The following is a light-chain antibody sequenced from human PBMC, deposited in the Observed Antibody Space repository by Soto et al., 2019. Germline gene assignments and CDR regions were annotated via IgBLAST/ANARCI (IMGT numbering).Light chain of an antibody. CDR2: DGT. J-gene: IGLJ3*02. Sequence: QSALTQPASVSGSPGQSITISCTGTSSDVGAYKYVSWYQQYPGKAPKLMIYDGTNRPSGVSNRFSGSKSGNTASLTISGLQAEDEAHYYCSSYTSSSKGVFGGGTKVTVL. CDR3: SSYTSSSKGV. V-gene: IGLV2-14*03. CDR1: SSDVGAYKY.